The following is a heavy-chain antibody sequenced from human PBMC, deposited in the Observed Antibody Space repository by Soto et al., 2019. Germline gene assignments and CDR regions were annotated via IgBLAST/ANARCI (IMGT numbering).Heavy chain of an antibody. CDR3: ARVYSGSYSDS. D-gene: IGHD1-26*01. Sequence: QVQLQESGPGLVKPSGTLSLTCAVSGGSIRSNNWWSWVRQPPGKGLEWIGEIFHGGSTYYNPSLKTRVTLSLEKSKNQFSLKITSVTAADTAVYYCARVYSGSYSDSWGQGTLVTVSS. CDR2: IFHGGST. V-gene: IGHV4-4*02. CDR1: GGSIRSNNW. J-gene: IGHJ4*02.